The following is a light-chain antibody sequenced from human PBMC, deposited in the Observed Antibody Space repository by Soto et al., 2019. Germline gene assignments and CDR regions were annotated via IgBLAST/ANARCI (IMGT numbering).Light chain of an antibody. Sequence: DIQMTPSPSTLSASVGDRVTITCRASQSISSWLAWYQQKPGKAPKLLIYKASSLESGVPSRFSGSGSGTEFTLTISSLQPDDFATYYCQQYNSYSPSWTFGQGTKVEIK. CDR3: QQYNSYSPSWT. CDR2: KAS. CDR1: QSISSW. V-gene: IGKV1-5*03. J-gene: IGKJ1*01.